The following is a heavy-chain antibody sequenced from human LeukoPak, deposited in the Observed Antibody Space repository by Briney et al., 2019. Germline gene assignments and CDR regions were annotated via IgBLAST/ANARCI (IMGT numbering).Heavy chain of an antibody. CDR2: IYYTGST. J-gene: IGHJ6*02. CDR1: GGSFSGYY. V-gene: IGHV4-59*01. Sequence: SETLSLTCAVYGGSFSGYYWSWIRQPPGKGLEWIGYIYYTGSTNYNPSLKSRVTISVDTSKNQFSLKLSSVTAADTAVYYCARASCGGDCYTQYYYYYGMDVWGPGTTVTVSS. D-gene: IGHD2-21*02. CDR3: ARASCGGDCYTQYYYYYGMDV.